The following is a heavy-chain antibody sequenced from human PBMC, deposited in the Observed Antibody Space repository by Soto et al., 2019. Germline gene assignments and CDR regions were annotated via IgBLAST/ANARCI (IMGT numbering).Heavy chain of an antibody. D-gene: IGHD2-15*01. CDR3: ARVGGYCSGGSCYYYYGMDV. J-gene: IGHJ6*02. V-gene: IGHV3-13*01. CDR1: GFTFSSYD. CDR2: IGTAGDT. Sequence: PGGSLRLSCAASGFTFSSYDMHWVRQATGKGLEWVSAIGTAGDTYYPGSVKGRFTISRENAKNSSYLQMNSLRAGDTAVYYCARVGGYCSGGSCYYYYGMDVWGQGTTVTVS.